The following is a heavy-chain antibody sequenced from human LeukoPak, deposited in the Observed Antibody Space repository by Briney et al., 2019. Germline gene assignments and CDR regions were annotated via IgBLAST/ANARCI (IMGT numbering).Heavy chain of an antibody. J-gene: IGHJ6*03. Sequence: SETLSLTCTVSGGSISSYYWSWIRQPAGKGLEWIGRIYTSGSTNYNPSLKSRVTISVDTSKNQFSLKLSSVTAADTAVYYCARDLARGVLSYYYYMDVWSKGTTVTISS. CDR2: IYTSGST. CDR3: ARDLARGVLSYYYYMDV. CDR1: GGSISSYY. D-gene: IGHD3-10*01. V-gene: IGHV4-4*07.